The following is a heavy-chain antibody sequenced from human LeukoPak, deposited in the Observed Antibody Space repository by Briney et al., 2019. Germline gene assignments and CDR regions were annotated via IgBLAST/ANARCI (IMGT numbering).Heavy chain of an antibody. V-gene: IGHV3-21*01. CDR2: ISSSNSYI. CDR1: GFTFSSYS. D-gene: IGHD1-26*01. J-gene: IGHJ4*02. CDR3: ARGAAGYVGASSFDY. Sequence: GGSLRLSCAASGFTFSSYSMNWVRQAPGKGLEWVSSISSSNSYIYNADSVKGRFTISRDNAKNSLYLQMNSLRAEDTAVYYCARGAAGYVGASSFDYWGQGTLVTVSS.